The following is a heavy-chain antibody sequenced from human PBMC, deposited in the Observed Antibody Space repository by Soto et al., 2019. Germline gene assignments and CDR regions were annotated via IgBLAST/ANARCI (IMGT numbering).Heavy chain of an antibody. Sequence: SETLSLTRSVSGYSVSSSDYYWAWIRQPPGKGLEWIGSMLYSGLTYYNPSLKSRVTLSVDTSKNQFSVRLNSVTASDTAVYYCAPLSVSLSGPYGIHVWGQGTTVTVSS. D-gene: IGHD2-15*01. J-gene: IGHJ6*02. V-gene: IGHV4-39*01. CDR1: GYSVSSSDYY. CDR3: APLSVSLSGPYGIHV. CDR2: MLYSGLT.